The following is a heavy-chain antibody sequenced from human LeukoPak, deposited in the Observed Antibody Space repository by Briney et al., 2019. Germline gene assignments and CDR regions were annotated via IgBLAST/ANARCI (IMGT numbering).Heavy chain of an antibody. CDR3: AKDKMVRGVIESYFDY. Sequence: GGSLRLSCAASGFTFDDYAMHWVRQAPGKGLEWVSGISWNSGSIGYADSVKGRFTISRDNAKNSLYLQMNSLRAEDKALYYCAKDKMVRGVIESYFDYWGQGTLVTVSS. J-gene: IGHJ4*02. D-gene: IGHD3-10*01. CDR2: ISWNSGSI. V-gene: IGHV3-9*01. CDR1: GFTFDDYA.